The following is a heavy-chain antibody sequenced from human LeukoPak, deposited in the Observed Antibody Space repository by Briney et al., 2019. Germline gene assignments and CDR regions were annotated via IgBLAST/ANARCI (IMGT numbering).Heavy chain of an antibody. Sequence: GGSLRLSCAPSGVTFSSYSTNWVRQAPGKGLEWVSSISSSSSYIYYAYSVKGRFTISRDNAKNSLYLVMNSLRAEDTAVYYCVRGVMGRSAWYYFDYWGQGALVTVSS. CDR1: GVTFSSYS. CDR3: VRGVMGRSAWYYFDY. J-gene: IGHJ4*02. D-gene: IGHD2-8*01. V-gene: IGHV3-21*01. CDR2: ISSSSSYI.